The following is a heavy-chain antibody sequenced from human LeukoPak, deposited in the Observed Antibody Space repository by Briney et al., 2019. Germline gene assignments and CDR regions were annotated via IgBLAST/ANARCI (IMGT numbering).Heavy chain of an antibody. J-gene: IGHJ3*02. CDR3: ARGALNAFDI. D-gene: IGHD3-16*01. CDR2: TYFRSKWYN. V-gene: IGHV6-1*01. Sequence: SQTLSLTCAISGDSVSSNSVAWNWIRQSPSRGLEWLGRTYFRSKWYNDYAVSVKSRITFNPDTSKNQLSLQLNSVTPEDTAVYFCARGALNAFDIWGQGTMVTVSS. CDR1: GDSVSSNSVA.